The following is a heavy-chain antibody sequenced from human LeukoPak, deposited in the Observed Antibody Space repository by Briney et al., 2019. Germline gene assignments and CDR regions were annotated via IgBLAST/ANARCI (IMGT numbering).Heavy chain of an antibody. D-gene: IGHD1-14*01. CDR1: GFMFSGAW. CDR3: STDWYNR. Sequence: GGSLRLSCAASGFMFSGAWMTWVRQAPGKGLEWVGRIKSKTFAEATDYAAPVKGRFTISRDDPENTLYLQMNSLKTDDTAVYFCSTDWYNRWGRGTLVTVSS. J-gene: IGHJ4*02. V-gene: IGHV3-15*01. CDR2: IKSKTFAEAT.